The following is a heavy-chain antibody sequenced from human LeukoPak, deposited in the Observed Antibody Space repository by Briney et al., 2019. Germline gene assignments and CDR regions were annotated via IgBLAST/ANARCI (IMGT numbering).Heavy chain of an antibody. CDR1: GFTFSSYG. CDR3: AKDWDSSSSF. J-gene: IGHJ4*02. Sequence: PGGSLRLSCAASGFTFSSYGMPWVRQAPGKGLEWVAVISYDGSNKYYADSVKGRFTISRDNSKNTLYLQMNSLRAEDTAVYYCAKDWDSSSSFWGQGTLVTVSS. V-gene: IGHV3-30*18. D-gene: IGHD6-6*01. CDR2: ISYDGSNK.